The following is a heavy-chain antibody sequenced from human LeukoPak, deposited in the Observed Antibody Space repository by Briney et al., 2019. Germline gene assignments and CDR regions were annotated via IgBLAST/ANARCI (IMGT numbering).Heavy chain of an antibody. J-gene: IGHJ3*02. Sequence: PGGSLRLSCAASGFTVSSNYMSWVRQAPGKGLERVSVIYSGGSTYYADSVKGRFTISRDNSKNTLYLQMNSLRAEDTAVYYCARDGSPYCGGDCYPVRDDAFDIWGQGTMVTVSS. CDR1: GFTVSSNY. D-gene: IGHD2-21*02. CDR3: ARDGSPYCGGDCYPVRDDAFDI. CDR2: IYSGGST. V-gene: IGHV3-66*01.